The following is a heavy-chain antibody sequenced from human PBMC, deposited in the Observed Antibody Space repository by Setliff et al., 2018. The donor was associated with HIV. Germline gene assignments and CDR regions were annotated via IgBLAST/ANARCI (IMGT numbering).Heavy chain of an antibody. CDR2: INSASGGT. V-gene: IGHV1-2*02. D-gene: IGHD4-17*01. CDR1: GYTFTDYY. CDR3: ARGQASNDYGVSF. J-gene: IGHJ3*01. Sequence: GASVKVSCKASGYTFTDYYIHWVRQAPGQGLEWMGWINSASGGTNYAQRFQGRVSMTRDTSTSTVYMELSSLRSEDTAVYYCARGQASNDYGVSFWGQGTMVTVSS.